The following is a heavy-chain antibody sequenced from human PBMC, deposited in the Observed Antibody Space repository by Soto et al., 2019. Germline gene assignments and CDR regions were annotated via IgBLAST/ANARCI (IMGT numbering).Heavy chain of an antibody. V-gene: IGHV4-34*01. CDR1: GGSFSGYY. Sequence: SETLSLTCAVYGGSFSGYYWSWIRQPPGKGLEWIGEINHSGSTNYNPSLKSRVTISVDTSKNQFSLKLSSVTAADTAVYYCARGKGGYSYGYAYWGQGTLVTVSS. CDR2: INHSGST. J-gene: IGHJ4*02. D-gene: IGHD5-18*01. CDR3: ARGKGGYSYGYAY.